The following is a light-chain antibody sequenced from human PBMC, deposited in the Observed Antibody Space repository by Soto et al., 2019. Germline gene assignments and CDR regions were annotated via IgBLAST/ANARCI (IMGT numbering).Light chain of an antibody. J-gene: IGKJ5*01. Sequence: MYHSPSSLSASKGDRVIITGRASQGINNYLAWYQQKPGQPPKLLIYWASIRESGVPDRFSGSGSGTDFTLTISSVQAEDVAVYYCHQYYDSPLTFGQGRLLEIK. CDR2: WAS. V-gene: IGKV1-27*01. CDR1: QGINNY. CDR3: HQYYDSPLT.